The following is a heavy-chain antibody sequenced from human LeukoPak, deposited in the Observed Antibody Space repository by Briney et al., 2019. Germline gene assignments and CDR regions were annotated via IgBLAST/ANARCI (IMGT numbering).Heavy chain of an antibody. CDR1: GSTFSSYG. CDR3: ARDEIGSSWYAN. J-gene: IGHJ4*02. D-gene: IGHD6-13*01. V-gene: IGHV3-48*04. Sequence: GRSLRLSCAGSGSTFSSYGMHWVRQAPGKGLEWVSYISSSGSTIYYADSVKGRFTISRDNAKNSLYLQMNSLRAEDTAVYYCARDEIGSSWYANWGQGTLVTVSS. CDR2: ISSSGSTI.